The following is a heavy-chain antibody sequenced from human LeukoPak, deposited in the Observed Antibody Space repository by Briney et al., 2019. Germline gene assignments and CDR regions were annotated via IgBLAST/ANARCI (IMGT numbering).Heavy chain of an antibody. CDR1: GFTFSSYG. CDR3: AKDRGRYCSGGSCYSLDY. J-gene: IGHJ4*02. V-gene: IGHV3-30*18. Sequence: GGSLRLSCAASGFTFSSYGMHWVRQAPAKGLEGVAVISYDGSNKYYADSVKGRFTISRDNSKNTLYLQMNSLRAEDTAVYYCAKDRGRYCSGGSCYSLDYWGQGTLVTVSS. D-gene: IGHD2-15*01. CDR2: ISYDGSNK.